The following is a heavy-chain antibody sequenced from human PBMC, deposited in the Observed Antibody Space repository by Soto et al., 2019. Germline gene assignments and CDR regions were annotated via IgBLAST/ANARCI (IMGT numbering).Heavy chain of an antibody. V-gene: IGHV3-30-3*01. J-gene: IGHJ6*02. Sequence: PGGSLRLSCAASGFTFISYAMHWVLQAPGKGLEWVAVISYDGSNKYYADSVKGRFTISRDNSKNTLYLQMNSLRAEDTAVYYCARDQSSSWYMYYYYYGMDVWGQGTTVTVSS. D-gene: IGHD6-13*01. CDR3: ARDQSSSWYMYYYYYGMDV. CDR1: GFTFISYA. CDR2: ISYDGSNK.